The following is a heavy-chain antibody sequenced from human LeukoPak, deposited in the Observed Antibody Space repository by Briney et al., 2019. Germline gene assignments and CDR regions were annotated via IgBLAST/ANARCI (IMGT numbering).Heavy chain of an antibody. CDR1: GFTFSSYW. Sequence: GGSLRLSCAASGFTFSSYWMSWVRQAPGKGLEWVANIKQDGSEKYYADSVKGRFTISRDNSKNTLYLQMNSLRAEDTAVYYCARGGQYYYYGMYVWGQGTTVTVS. CDR2: IKQDGSEK. CDR3: ARGGQYYYYGMYV. V-gene: IGHV3-7*01. J-gene: IGHJ6*02.